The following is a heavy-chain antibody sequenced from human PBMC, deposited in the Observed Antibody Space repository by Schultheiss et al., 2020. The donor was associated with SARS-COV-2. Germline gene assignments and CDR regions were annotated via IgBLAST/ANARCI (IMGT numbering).Heavy chain of an antibody. CDR3: AKDILGYSSSPHPET. CDR1: GFTFSSYA. CDR2: ISWNSGSI. Sequence: GGSLRLSCAASGFTFSSYAMHWVRQAPGKGLEWVSGISWNSGSIGYADSVKGRFTISRDNAKNSLYLQMNSLRAEDTALYYCAKDILGYSSSPHPETWGQGTLVTVSS. J-gene: IGHJ5*02. D-gene: IGHD6-6*01. V-gene: IGHV3-9*01.